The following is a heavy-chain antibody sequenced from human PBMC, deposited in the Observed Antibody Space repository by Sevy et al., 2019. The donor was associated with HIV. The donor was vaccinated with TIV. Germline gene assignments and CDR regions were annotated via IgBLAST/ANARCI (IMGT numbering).Heavy chain of an antibody. D-gene: IGHD3-22*01. J-gene: IGHJ2*01. V-gene: IGHV4-59*01. Sequence: SETLSLTCTVSGDSISSYYWSWIRQPPGKGLEWIGYIYYTGSTNYNPSLKSRVTIAVDMSKNHFSLKLSSVTAADTAVYYCARARYYDSSGYINWYFDLWGRGTLVTVSS. CDR2: IYYTGST. CDR1: GDSISSYY. CDR3: ARARYYDSSGYINWYFDL.